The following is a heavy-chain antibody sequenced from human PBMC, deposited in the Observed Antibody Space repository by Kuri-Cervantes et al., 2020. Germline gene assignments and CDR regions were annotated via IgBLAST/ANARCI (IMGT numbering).Heavy chain of an antibody. D-gene: IGHD2-15*01. CDR3: ARDEGVVAAEVFDY. J-gene: IGHJ4*02. CDR2: IKQDGSEK. Sequence: GGSLRLSCAASGFTFSSYWMSWARQAPGKGLEWVANIKQDGSEKYYVDSVKGRFTISRDNAKNSLYLQMNSLRAEDTAVYYCARDEGVVAAEVFDYWGQGTLVTVSS. V-gene: IGHV3-7*01. CDR1: GFTFSSYW.